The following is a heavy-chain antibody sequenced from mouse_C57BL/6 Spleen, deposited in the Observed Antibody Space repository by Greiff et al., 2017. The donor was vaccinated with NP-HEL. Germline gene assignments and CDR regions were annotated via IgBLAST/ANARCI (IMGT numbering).Heavy chain of an antibody. J-gene: IGHJ3*01. V-gene: IGHV1-9*01. CDR2: ILPGSGST. CDR3: VCGIYYDYDVGFAY. CDR1: GYTFTGYW. D-gene: IGHD2-4*01. Sequence: QVQLKESGAELMKPGASVKLSCKATGYTFTGYWIEWVKQRPGHGLEWIGEILPGSGSTNYNEKFKGKATFTADTSSNTAYMQLSSLTTEDSAIYYCVCGIYYDYDVGFAYWGQGTLVTVSA.